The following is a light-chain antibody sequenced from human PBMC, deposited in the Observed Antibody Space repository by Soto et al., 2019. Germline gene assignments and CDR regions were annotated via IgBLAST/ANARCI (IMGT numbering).Light chain of an antibody. CDR1: TSNIGSNP. V-gene: IGLV1-44*01. CDR2: TNN. Sequence: VLTQPPSVSGTLGQTVTISCSGSTSNIGSNPVNWYQQLPGTAPRLLISTNNQRPSGVPDRFSGSRSGTSASLAISGLQSEDEADYYCAAWDDRLNGPSYVFGTGTKVTVL. CDR3: AAWDDRLNGPSYV. J-gene: IGLJ1*01.